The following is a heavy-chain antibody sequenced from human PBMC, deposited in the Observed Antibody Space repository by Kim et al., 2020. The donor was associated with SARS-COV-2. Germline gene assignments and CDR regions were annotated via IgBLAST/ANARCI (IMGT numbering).Heavy chain of an antibody. CDR2: IIPIFGTA. J-gene: IGHJ6*02. Sequence: SVKVSCKASGGTFSSYAISWVRQAPGQGLEWMGGIIPIFGTANYAQKFQGRVTITADESTSTAYMELSSLRSEDTAVYYCASRDGSGSYYVPLPNYYYYYGMDVWGQGTTVTVSS. D-gene: IGHD3-10*01. CDR3: ASRDGSGSYYVPLPNYYYYYGMDV. V-gene: IGHV1-69*13. CDR1: GGTFSSYA.